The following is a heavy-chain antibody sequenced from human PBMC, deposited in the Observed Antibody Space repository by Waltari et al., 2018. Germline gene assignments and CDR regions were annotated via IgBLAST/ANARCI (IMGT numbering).Heavy chain of an antibody. CDR2: IRTSGNLI. D-gene: IGHD1-26*01. Sequence: EVQLVESGGGLVQPGGSLRLSCAASGFTFSSYEMNWVRQAPGKGLEWVSYIRTSGNLIYYADSVKGRFTISRDNAKNSLYLQMNSLRAEDTAVYYCARDGSWDPFHYWGQGTLVTVSS. V-gene: IGHV3-48*03. CDR3: ARDGSWDPFHY. CDR1: GFTFSSYE. J-gene: IGHJ4*02.